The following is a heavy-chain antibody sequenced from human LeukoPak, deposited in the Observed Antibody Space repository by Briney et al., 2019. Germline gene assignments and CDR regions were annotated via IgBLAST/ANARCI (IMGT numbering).Heavy chain of an antibody. D-gene: IGHD6-6*01. CDR3: ARGSIAARPPYYYYMDV. J-gene: IGHJ6*03. V-gene: IGHV3-30*04. Sequence: GGSLRLSCAASGFTFSSYAMHWVRQAPGKGLEWVAVISYDGSNKYYADSVKGRFTISRDNSKNTLYLQMNSLRAEDTAVYYCARGSIAARPPYYYYMDVWGKGATVTVSS. CDR2: ISYDGSNK. CDR1: GFTFSSYA.